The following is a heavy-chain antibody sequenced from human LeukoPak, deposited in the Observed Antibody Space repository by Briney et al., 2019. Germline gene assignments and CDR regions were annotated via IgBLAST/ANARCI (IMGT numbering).Heavy chain of an antibody. Sequence: KSSETLSLTCAVYGGSFSGYYWSWIRQPPGKGLEWIGEINHSGSTNYNPSLKSRVTISVDTSKNQFSLKLSSVTAADTAVYYCARVVSSSSLGWFDPWGQGTLVTVSS. V-gene: IGHV4-34*01. CDR1: GGSFSGYY. CDR3: ARVVSSSSLGWFDP. J-gene: IGHJ5*02. D-gene: IGHD6-6*01. CDR2: INHSGST.